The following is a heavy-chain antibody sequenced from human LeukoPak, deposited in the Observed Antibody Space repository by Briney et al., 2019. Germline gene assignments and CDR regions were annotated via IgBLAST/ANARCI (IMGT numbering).Heavy chain of an antibody. Sequence: ASVKVSCKVSGYTLTELSMHWVRQAPGKGLEWMGGFYPEDGETIYAQKFQGRVTMTEDTSTDTPYMELSSLRSEDTAVYYCATADLLTGPFDYWGQGTLVTVSS. CDR2: FYPEDGET. D-gene: IGHD3-9*01. J-gene: IGHJ4*02. V-gene: IGHV1-24*01. CDR3: ATADLLTGPFDY. CDR1: GYTLTELS.